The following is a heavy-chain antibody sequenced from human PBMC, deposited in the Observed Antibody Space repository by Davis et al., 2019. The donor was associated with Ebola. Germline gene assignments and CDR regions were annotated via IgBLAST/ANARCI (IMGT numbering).Heavy chain of an antibody. CDR2: VSYDGSNK. Sequence: GESLKISCAASGFTFSSYSMNWVRQAPGKGLEWVAVVSYDGSNKYYADSVRGRLTISRDNSKNTLYLQMHSLRLEDTAVYYCAKEENGGLFENWGQGTLVTVSS. CDR1: GFTFSSYS. CDR3: AKEENGGLFEN. V-gene: IGHV3-30*18. J-gene: IGHJ4*02. D-gene: IGHD7-27*01.